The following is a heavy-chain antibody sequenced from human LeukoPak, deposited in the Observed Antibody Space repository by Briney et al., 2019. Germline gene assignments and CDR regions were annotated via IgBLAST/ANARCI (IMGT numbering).Heavy chain of an antibody. Sequence: GGSLRLSCAASGFTFSSYAMNWVRQAPGKGLEWVSSISSSSSYIYYADSVKGRFTISRDNAKNSLYLQMNSLRAEDTAVYYCASQKTYYDFWSGYSDYYYYMDLWGKGTTVTVSS. J-gene: IGHJ6*03. CDR2: ISSSSSYI. CDR1: GFTFSSYA. V-gene: IGHV3-21*01. CDR3: ASQKTYYDFWSGYSDYYYYMDL. D-gene: IGHD3-3*01.